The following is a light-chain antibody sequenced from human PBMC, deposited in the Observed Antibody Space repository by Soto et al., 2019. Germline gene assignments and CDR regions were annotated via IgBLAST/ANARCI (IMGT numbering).Light chain of an antibody. CDR2: GAS. CDR1: QSVSGNY. Sequence: EIVLTQSPGTLSLSPGERATLSCRASQSVSGNYLAWYQQKPGQAPRLLIYGASNRVTGIPNRFSGSWSGTLVTLTIVILEPQDDAVYYCQKSGGSITLGGGNNLEIK. V-gene: IGKV3-20*01. CDR3: QKSGGSIT. J-gene: IGKJ4*01.